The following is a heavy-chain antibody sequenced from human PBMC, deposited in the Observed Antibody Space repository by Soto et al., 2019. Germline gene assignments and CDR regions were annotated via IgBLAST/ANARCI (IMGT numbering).Heavy chain of an antibody. CDR1: GFTFSSYG. CDR2: ISYDGSNK. CDR3: ATDLKSAARACDFWSGYFKAPGY. D-gene: IGHD3-3*01. J-gene: IGHJ4*02. V-gene: IGHV3-30*03. Sequence: PWGSLRLSCAPAGFTFSSYGIHCVCQAPGKGLDWASVISYDGSNKYYADSVKGRFTISRDNSKDTLYLQMNSLRDEVTAVYYCATDLKSAARACDFWSGYFKAPGYWGQGTLLTVSS.